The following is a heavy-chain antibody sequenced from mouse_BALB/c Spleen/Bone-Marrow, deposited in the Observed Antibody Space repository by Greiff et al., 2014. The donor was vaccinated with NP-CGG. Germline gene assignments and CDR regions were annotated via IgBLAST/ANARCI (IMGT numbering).Heavy chain of an antibody. Sequence: VQLHQSGAELVKPGASVKLSCKASGYTFTSYWMHWVKLRPGQGFEWIGEINPNNGGSNYNEKFKRKATLTVDKSSSTAYMQLNSLTSEDSAVYYCTRLFYGSSDYAMDNWGQGTSVTVSS. D-gene: IGHD1-1*01. V-gene: IGHV1S16*01. J-gene: IGHJ4*01. CDR1: GYTFTSYW. CDR3: TRLFYGSSDYAMDN. CDR2: INPNNGGS.